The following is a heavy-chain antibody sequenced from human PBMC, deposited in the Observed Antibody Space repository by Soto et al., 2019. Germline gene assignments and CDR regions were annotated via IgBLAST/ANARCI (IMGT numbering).Heavy chain of an antibody. CDR2: ISAYNGNT. CDR3: ARLYYGDYIAWFDP. CDR1: GYTFTSYG. Sequence: ASVKVSCKASGYTFTSYGISWVRQAPGQGLEWMGWISAYNGNTNYAQKLQGRVTMTTDTSTSTAYMELRSLRSDDTAVYYCARLYYGDYIAWFDPWGQGTLVTVSS. D-gene: IGHD4-17*01. J-gene: IGHJ5*02. V-gene: IGHV1-18*01.